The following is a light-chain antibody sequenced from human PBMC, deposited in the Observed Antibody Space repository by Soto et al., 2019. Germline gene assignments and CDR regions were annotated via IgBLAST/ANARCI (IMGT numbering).Light chain of an antibody. CDR1: SSDVGNYNL. V-gene: IGLV2-23*02. J-gene: IGLJ1*01. Sequence: QSVLTQPASVSWSPGQSITISCTGTSSDVGNYNLVSWYQQQPGKAPKLMIYDVSKRPSGVSNRFSGSKSGNTASLTISGLQADDEADYYCCSYAGDSYVFGTGTKVTVL. CDR2: DVS. CDR3: CSYAGDSYV.